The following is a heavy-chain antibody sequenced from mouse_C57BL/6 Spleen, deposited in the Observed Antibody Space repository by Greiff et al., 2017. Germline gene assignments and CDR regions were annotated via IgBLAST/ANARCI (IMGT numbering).Heavy chain of an antibody. Sequence: QVQLQQPGAELVKPGASVKMSCKASGYTFTSYWITWVKQRPGQGLEWIGDIYPGRGSTNYNEKFKSKATLTVDTSSSTAYMQLSSLTSEDSAVYYCAREGLIYYGNHVLGGFAYWGQGTLVTVSA. D-gene: IGHD2-1*01. V-gene: IGHV1-55*01. CDR1: GYTFTSYW. CDR3: AREGLIYYGNHVLGGFAY. J-gene: IGHJ3*01. CDR2: IYPGRGST.